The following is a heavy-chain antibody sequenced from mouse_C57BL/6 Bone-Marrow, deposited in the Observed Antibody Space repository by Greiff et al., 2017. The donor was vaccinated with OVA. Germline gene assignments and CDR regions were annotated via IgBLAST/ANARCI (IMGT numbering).Heavy chain of an antibody. D-gene: IGHD1-1*01. Sequence: VQLQQSGPELVKPGASVKISCKASGYSFTDYNMNWVKQSNGKSLEWIGVINPNYGTTSYNQQFKGKATLTVDQSSSTADMQLNSLTSEDSAVYYCASYTGSSYWYFDVWGTGTTVTVSS. V-gene: IGHV1-39*01. J-gene: IGHJ1*03. CDR3: ASYTGSSYWYFDV. CDR1: GYSFTDYN. CDR2: INPNYGTT.